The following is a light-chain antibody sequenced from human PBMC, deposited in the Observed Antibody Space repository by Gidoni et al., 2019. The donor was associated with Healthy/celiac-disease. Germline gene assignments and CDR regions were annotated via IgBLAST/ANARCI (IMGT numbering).Light chain of an antibody. CDR2: KAS. V-gene: IGKV1-5*03. CDR1: QSISSW. J-gene: IGKJ1*01. CDR3: QQYNSYSRT. Sequence: DIQMTQSPSTLSASVGDRLTITCRASQSISSWLAWYQQKPGKAPNLLIYKASSLESGVPSRFSGSGSGTEFTLTISSLQPDDFATYYCQQYNSYSRTFGQXTKVEIK.